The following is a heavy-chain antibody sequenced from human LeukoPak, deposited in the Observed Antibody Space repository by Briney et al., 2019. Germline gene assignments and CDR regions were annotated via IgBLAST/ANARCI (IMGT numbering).Heavy chain of an antibody. J-gene: IGHJ4*02. V-gene: IGHV3-21*01. Sequence: GGSLRLSCAASGFTFSSYSMNWVRQAPGKGLEWVSSISSSSSYIYYADSVKGRFTISRDNAKNSLYLQMNSLRAEDTAVYYCARDRPDYDSSGYYYVWGQGTLVTVSS. CDR1: GFTFSSYS. D-gene: IGHD3-22*01. CDR3: ARDRPDYDSSGYYYV. CDR2: ISSSSSYI.